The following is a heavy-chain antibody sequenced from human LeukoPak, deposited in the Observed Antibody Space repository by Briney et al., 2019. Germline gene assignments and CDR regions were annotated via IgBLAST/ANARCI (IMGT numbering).Heavy chain of an antibody. CDR2: ISSSGSTI. CDR1: GFAFSSYE. Sequence: GGSLRLSCAASGFAFSSYEMNWVRPAPGEGLEWGSYISSSGSTIYYADSVKGRFTISRDNAKNSLYLQMNSLRAEDTTVYYCARTYYYDSSGYPDYWGQGTMVTVSS. D-gene: IGHD3-22*01. J-gene: IGHJ4*02. V-gene: IGHV3-48*03. CDR3: ARTYYYDSSGYPDY.